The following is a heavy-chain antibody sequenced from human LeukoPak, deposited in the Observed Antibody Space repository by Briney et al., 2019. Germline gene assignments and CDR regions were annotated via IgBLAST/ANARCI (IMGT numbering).Heavy chain of an antibody. CDR2: ISYDGSNK. Sequence: TGGSLRLSCAASGFTFSSYAMHWVRQAPGKGLEWVAVISYDGSNKYYADSVKGRFTISRDISKNTLYLQMNSLRAEDTAVYYCARPLWFGELPGANYYYYMDVWGKGTTVTVSS. D-gene: IGHD3-10*01. CDR3: ARPLWFGELPGANYYYYMDV. CDR1: GFTFSSYA. J-gene: IGHJ6*03. V-gene: IGHV3-30-3*01.